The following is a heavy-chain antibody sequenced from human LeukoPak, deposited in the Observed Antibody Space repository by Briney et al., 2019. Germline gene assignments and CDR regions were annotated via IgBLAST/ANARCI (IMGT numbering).Heavy chain of an antibody. CDR3: ARPNGGSSWSFQH. CDR2: INAGNGNT. J-gene: IGHJ1*01. Sequence: ASVKVSCKASGYTFTTYSIFWVRQAPGQGLEWMGWINAGNGNTKYSQKLQGRVTITRDTSANTAYVELSSLRSEDTAVYYCARPNGGSSWSFQHWGQGTLVTVSS. V-gene: IGHV1-3*01. D-gene: IGHD6-13*01. CDR1: GYTFTTYS.